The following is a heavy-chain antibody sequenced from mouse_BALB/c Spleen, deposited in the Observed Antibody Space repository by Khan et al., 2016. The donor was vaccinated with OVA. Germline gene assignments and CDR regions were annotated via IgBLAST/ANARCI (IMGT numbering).Heavy chain of an antibody. CDR3: ASELGRYYALDY. J-gene: IGHJ4*01. CDR2: ISYSGST. Sequence: VQLKESGPGLVKPSQSLSLTCTVTGYSITSDYAWNWIRQFPGNKLEWMGYISYSGSTTYNPSLKSRISIPRDTSKDQFFLQLQSVTSEDTATYYCASELGRYYALDYWGQGTSVTVSS. D-gene: IGHD4-1*01. CDR1: GYSITSDYA. V-gene: IGHV3-2*02.